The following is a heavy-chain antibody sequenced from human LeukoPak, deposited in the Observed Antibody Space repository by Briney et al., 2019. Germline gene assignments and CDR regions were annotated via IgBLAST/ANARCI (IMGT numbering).Heavy chain of an antibody. CDR2: LYSGGST. Sequence: PGGSLRLSCAASGFTFSSYGMHWVRQAPGKGLEWVSVLYSGGSTYYADSVKGRFTISRDNSKNTLYLQMNSLRAEDTAVYYCARGGVTMIVPILWGQGTLVTVSS. J-gene: IGHJ4*02. CDR3: ARGGVTMIVPIL. D-gene: IGHD3-22*01. V-gene: IGHV3-53*01. CDR1: GFTFSSYG.